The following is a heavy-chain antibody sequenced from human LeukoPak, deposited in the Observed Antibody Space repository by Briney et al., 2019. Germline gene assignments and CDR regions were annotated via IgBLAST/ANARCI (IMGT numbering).Heavy chain of an antibody. J-gene: IGHJ4*02. D-gene: IGHD1-26*01. CDR1: GFTFSTYW. CDR2: ISSDGRST. Sequence: GGSLRLSCAASGFTFSTYWMHWVRQAPGKGLVWVSRISSDGRSTSYADSVKGRFTISRDNAKNTLYLQMHSLRAEDTAVYYCARDLAGATNVDHWGQGTLVTVSS. CDR3: ARDLAGATNVDH. V-gene: IGHV3-74*01.